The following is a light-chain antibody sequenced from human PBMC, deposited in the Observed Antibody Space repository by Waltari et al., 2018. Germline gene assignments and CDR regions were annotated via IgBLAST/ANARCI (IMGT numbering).Light chain of an antibody. CDR3: SSYTSSSSWV. CDR1: SRDVGGYNY. Sequence: QSALTHPASVSGSPGQSITISRTGTSRDVGGYNYVPWYQQHPGKAPKLMIYEVSNRPSGVSNRFSGSKSGNTASLTISGLQAEDEADYYCSSYTSSSSWVFGGGTKLTVL. CDR2: EVS. V-gene: IGLV2-14*01. J-gene: IGLJ3*02.